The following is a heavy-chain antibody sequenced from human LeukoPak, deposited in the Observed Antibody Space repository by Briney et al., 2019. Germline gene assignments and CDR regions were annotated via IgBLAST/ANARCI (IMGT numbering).Heavy chain of an antibody. CDR1: GFTFSSYA. J-gene: IGHJ4*02. CDR3: AKDRSALIVVAGTTDY. V-gene: IGHV3-23*01. CDR2: ISGSGGST. Sequence: GGSLRLSCAASGFTFSSYAMNWVRQAPGKGLEWVSAISGSGGSTFYADSAKGRFTISRDNSKNTLYLQMNSLRAEDTAVYYCAKDRSALIVVAGTTDYWGQGTLVTVSS. D-gene: IGHD6-19*01.